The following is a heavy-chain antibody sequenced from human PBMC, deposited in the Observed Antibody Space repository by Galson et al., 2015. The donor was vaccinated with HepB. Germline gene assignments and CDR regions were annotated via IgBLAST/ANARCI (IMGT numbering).Heavy chain of an antibody. D-gene: IGHD1-26*01. CDR1: GGSISSSSYY. J-gene: IGHJ4*02. V-gene: IGHV4-39*01. CDR3: ASGSYRTFDY. Sequence: ETLSLTCTVSGGSISSSSYYWGWIRQPPGKGLEWIGSIYYSGSTYYNPSLKSRVTISVDTSKNQFSLKLSSVTAADTAVYYCASGSYRTFDYWGQGTLVTVSS. CDR2: IYYSGST.